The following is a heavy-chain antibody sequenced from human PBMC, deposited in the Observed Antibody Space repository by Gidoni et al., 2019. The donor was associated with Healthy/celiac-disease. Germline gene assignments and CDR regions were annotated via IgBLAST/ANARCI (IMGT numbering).Heavy chain of an antibody. CDR3: ARDNIRRAAFYYYYGMDV. V-gene: IGHV3-66*01. D-gene: IGHD6-13*01. CDR1: GFTVSSNY. Sequence: EVQLVESGGGLVQPGGSLRLSCAASGFTVSSNYMSWVRQAPGKGLEWVSVIYSGGSTYYADAVEGRFTITRDNSKNTLYLQMNSLRAEDTAVYYCARDNIRRAAFYYYYGMDVWGQGTTVTVSS. CDR2: IYSGGST. J-gene: IGHJ6*02.